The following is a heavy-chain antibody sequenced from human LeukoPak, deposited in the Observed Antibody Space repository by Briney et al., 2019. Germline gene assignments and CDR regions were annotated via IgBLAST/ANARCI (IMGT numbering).Heavy chain of an antibody. CDR2: ISSSSSTI. J-gene: IGHJ5*02. CDR1: GFTFSSYS. V-gene: IGHV3-48*01. Sequence: GGSLRLSCAASGFTFSSYSMNWVRQAPGKGLEWVSYISSSSSTIYYADSVKGRFTISRDNAKNSLYLQMNSLRAEDTAVYYCARESSYYDFWSGYGVWFDPWGQGTLVTVSS. D-gene: IGHD3-3*01. CDR3: ARESSYYDFWSGYGVWFDP.